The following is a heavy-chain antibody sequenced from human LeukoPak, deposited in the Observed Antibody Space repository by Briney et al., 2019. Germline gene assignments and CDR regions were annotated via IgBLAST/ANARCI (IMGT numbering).Heavy chain of an antibody. D-gene: IGHD3-22*01. CDR1: GFTFSGYE. Sequence: GGSLRLSCAASGFTFSGYEMNWVRQAPGKGLEWVSYISISGTNMLYADSVQGRLTISRDNSRTSLYLQMSGLRAEEAAVYYCGRGGGSAYHYNAFDIWGLGTMVTVSS. J-gene: IGHJ3*02. CDR2: ISISGTNM. V-gene: IGHV3-48*03. CDR3: GRGGGSAYHYNAFDI.